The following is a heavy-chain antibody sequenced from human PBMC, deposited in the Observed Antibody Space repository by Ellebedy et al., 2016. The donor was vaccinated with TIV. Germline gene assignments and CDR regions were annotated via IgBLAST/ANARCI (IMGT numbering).Heavy chain of an antibody. V-gene: IGHV3-23*01. CDR2: ISGSGGST. J-gene: IGHJ4*02. CDR1: GFTFSSYA. CDR3: AKDPHYDFWSGYYVD. Sequence: PGGSLRLSCAASGFTFSSYAMSWVRQAPGKGLEWVSAISGSGGSTYYADSVKGRFTISRDNSKNTLYLQMNSLRAEDTAVYYCAKDPHYDFWSGYYVDWGQGTLVTVSS. D-gene: IGHD3-3*01.